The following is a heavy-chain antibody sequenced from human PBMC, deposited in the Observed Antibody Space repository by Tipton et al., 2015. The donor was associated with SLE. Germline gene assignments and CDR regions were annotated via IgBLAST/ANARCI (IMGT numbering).Heavy chain of an antibody. V-gene: IGHV4-59*01. D-gene: IGHD6-13*01. Sequence: LRLSCTVSGGSISSYYWSWIRQPPGKGLEWIGYIYYSGSTNYNPSLKSRVTISVDTSKNQFSLKLSSVTAADTAVYYCARAPIAAPTGYYYAMAVWGRGTTVTVSS. CDR3: ARAPIAAPTGYYYAMAV. CDR1: GGSISSYY. J-gene: IGHJ6*02. CDR2: IYYSGST.